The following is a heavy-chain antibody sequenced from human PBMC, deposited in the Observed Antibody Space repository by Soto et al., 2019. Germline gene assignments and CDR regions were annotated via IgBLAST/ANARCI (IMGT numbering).Heavy chain of an antibody. Sequence: GASVKVSCKASGYTFTSYGISWVRQAPGQGLEWMGWISAYNGNTNYAQKLQGRVTMTTDTSTSTAYMELRSLRSDDTAVYYCARDRGYDILTGYYICYFDYWGQGTLVTVSS. CDR2: ISAYNGNT. J-gene: IGHJ4*02. D-gene: IGHD3-9*01. CDR1: GYTFTSYG. CDR3: ARDRGYDILTGYYICYFDY. V-gene: IGHV1-18*01.